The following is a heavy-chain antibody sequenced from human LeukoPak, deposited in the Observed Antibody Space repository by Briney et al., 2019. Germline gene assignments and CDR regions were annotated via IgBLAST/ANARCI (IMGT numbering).Heavy chain of an antibody. J-gene: IGHJ4*02. CDR1: GFTFSDYS. CDR2: ISFSVNTK. CDR3: WLLSSSYFDY. D-gene: IGHD3-9*01. V-gene: IGHV3-48*01. Sequence: PGGSLRLSCAASGFTFSDYSMNWVRQAPGKGLEWVSYISFSVNTKYYGDSVKGRFTISRDNSKNTLYLQMNSLRAEDTAVYYCWLLSSSYFDYWGQGTLVTVSS.